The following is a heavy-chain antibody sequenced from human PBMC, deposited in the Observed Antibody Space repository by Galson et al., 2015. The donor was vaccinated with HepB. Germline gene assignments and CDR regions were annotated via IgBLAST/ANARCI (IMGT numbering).Heavy chain of an antibody. V-gene: IGHV3-21*01. CDR3: VRDPPLGTPFDH. J-gene: IGHJ4*02. CDR1: GFTFSSYN. CDR2: ISSSSDYT. D-gene: IGHD7-27*01. Sequence: SLRLSCAASGFTFSSYNMNWVRQAPGKGLEWVASISSSSDYTYYADSLRGRFTISRDNAKNSLYLHVNSLRPEDTAVYYCVRDPPLGTPFDHWGQGTLVTVSS.